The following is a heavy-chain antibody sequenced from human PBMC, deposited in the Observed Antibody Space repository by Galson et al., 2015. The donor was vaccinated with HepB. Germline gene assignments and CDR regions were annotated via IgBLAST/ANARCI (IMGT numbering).Heavy chain of an antibody. V-gene: IGHV3-33*01. D-gene: IGHD3-10*01. CDR3: ARVRGDSGTFEYYFGY. CDR1: GFAFRDYG. J-gene: IGHJ4*02. Sequence: SLRLSCAVSGFAFRDYGMNWVRQAPGKGLEWVAVIWHDGSKTSYADSVKGRFTISRDNSRNTLYLHMNSLRAEDTAVYYCARVRGDSGTFEYYFGYWGQGTLVTVYS. CDR2: IWHDGSKT.